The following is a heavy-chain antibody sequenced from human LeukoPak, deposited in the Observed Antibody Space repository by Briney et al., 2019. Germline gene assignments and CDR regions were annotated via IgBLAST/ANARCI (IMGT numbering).Heavy chain of an antibody. V-gene: IGHV3-30*02. D-gene: IGHD6-19*01. CDR2: IRYDGSNH. J-gene: IGHJ4*02. Sequence: PGGSLRLSCAASGFIFSYYGMHWVRRAPGKGLEWVAFIRYDGSNHFHADSVKGRFTISRDNSKSTLDLHMSSLRPEDTAMYLRALSSADGWYYFDLWGQGTLVTVSS. CDR1: GFIFSYYG. CDR3: ALSSADGWYYFDL.